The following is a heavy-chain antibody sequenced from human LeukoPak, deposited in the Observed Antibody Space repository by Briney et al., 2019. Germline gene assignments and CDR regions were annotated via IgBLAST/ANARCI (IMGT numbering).Heavy chain of an antibody. V-gene: IGHV5-51*01. CDR2: IYPGDADT. CDR1: GYSFTSYW. CDR3: ARGYCSSTSCYRFDY. Sequence: EAPKISWQGSGYSFTSYWIGWARQMPGKGLEGMGIIYPGDADTRYSPSFQGQVTISADKSISTAYLQRSSLKASDTAMYYCARGYCSSTSCYRFDYWGQGTLVTVSS. J-gene: IGHJ4*02. D-gene: IGHD2-2*02.